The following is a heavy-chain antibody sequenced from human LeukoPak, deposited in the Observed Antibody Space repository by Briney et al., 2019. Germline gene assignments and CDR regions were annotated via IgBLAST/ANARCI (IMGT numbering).Heavy chain of an antibody. V-gene: IGHV4-39*01. Sequence: SETLSLTCTVSGGSISSSSYYWSWIRQPPGKGLEWIGEINHSGSTNYNPSLKSRVTISVDTSKNQFSLKLSSVTAADTAVYYCARHRPHNWFDPWGQGTLVTVSS. J-gene: IGHJ5*02. CDR1: GGSISSSSYY. CDR3: ARHRPHNWFDP. CDR2: INHSGST.